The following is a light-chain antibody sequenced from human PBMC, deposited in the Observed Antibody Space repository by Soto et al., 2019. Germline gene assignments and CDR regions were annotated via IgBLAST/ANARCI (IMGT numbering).Light chain of an antibody. Sequence: QSALTQPASVSGSPGQSITISCTGTSSDVGSYHLVSWYQQHPGKAPKLMIYEVSKRPSGVSNRFSGSKSGNTASLTISGLQAEDEADYYCCSYAGSSMVFGGGTKLNVL. V-gene: IGLV2-23*02. CDR1: SSDVGSYHL. CDR3: CSYAGSSMV. J-gene: IGLJ2*01. CDR2: EVS.